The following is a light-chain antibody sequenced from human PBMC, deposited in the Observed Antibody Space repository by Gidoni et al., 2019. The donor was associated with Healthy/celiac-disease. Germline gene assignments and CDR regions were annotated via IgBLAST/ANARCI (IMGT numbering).Light chain of an antibody. CDR1: SSDVGGYQY. CDR2: DVS. Sequence: QSALTQPAAVSGSPGQSITCSCTGTSSDVGGYQYVSWYQQPPGKAPNLMIYDVSNRPSGVSIRFSGSRSGNTAAMTIPGLQDEDEADYYCSAYTSSSTHVFGTGTKVTVL. CDR3: SAYTSSSTHV. V-gene: IGLV2-14*03. J-gene: IGLJ1*01.